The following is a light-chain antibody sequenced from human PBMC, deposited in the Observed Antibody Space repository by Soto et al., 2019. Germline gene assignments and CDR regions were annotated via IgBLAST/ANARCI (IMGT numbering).Light chain of an antibody. CDR1: QSISSY. J-gene: IGKJ1*01. CDR3: QQSYSTPRA. V-gene: IGKV1-39*01. CDR2: AAS. Sequence: DIQLTQSPSSLSASVVDRVTITCQASQSISSYLNWYQQKLGKAPKLLIYAASSLQSGVPSRFSGSGSGTDFTLTISSLQPEDFATYYCQQSYSTPRAFGQGTKVDIK.